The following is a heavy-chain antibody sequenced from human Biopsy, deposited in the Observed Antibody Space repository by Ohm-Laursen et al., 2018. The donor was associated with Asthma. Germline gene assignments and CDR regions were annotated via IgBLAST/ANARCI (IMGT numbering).Heavy chain of an antibody. CDR3: ARKAGSCISRTCYSLDF. J-gene: IGHJ4*02. CDR2: INSVFGTT. Sequence: GPSVKVSCKSLGGTFNTYAIGWVRQAPGQGLEWMGGINSVFGTTTYPQKFQDRVTITADDSTSTVYMELSSLRSEDAAVYYCARKAGSCISRTCYSLDFWGQGTLVTVSS. V-gene: IGHV1-69*01. CDR1: GGTFNTYA. D-gene: IGHD2-2*01.